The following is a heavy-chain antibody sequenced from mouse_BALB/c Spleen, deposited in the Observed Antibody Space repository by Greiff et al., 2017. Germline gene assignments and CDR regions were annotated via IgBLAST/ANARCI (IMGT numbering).Heavy chain of an antibody. CDR1: GYSITSGYY. V-gene: IGHV3-6*02. Sequence: VQLKESGPGLVKPSQSLSLTCSVTGYSITSGYYWNWIRQFPGNKLEWMGYISYDGSNNYNPSLKNRISITRDTSKNQFFLKLNSVTTEDTATYYCARYYYGSSFDYWGQGTTLTVSS. CDR3: ARYYYGSSFDY. CDR2: ISYDGSN. D-gene: IGHD1-1*01. J-gene: IGHJ2*01.